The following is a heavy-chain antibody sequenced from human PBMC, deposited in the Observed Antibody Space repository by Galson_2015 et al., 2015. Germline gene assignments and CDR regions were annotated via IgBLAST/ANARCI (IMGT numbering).Heavy chain of an antibody. V-gene: IGHV3-21*01. Sequence: SLRLSCAASGFTFSSYSMNWVRQAPGKGLEWVSSISSSSSYIYYAGSVKGRFTISRDNAKNSLYLQMNSLRAEDTAVYYCARDHGDYVEYFQHWGQGTLVTVSS. J-gene: IGHJ1*01. CDR1: GFTFSSYS. CDR2: ISSSSSYI. CDR3: ARDHGDYVEYFQH. D-gene: IGHD4-17*01.